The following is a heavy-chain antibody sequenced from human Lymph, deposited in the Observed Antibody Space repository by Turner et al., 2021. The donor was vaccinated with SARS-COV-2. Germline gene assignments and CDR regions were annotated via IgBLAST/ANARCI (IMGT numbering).Heavy chain of an antibody. V-gene: IGHV3-15*01. CDR1: GFTFNNAW. CDR3: TTDPEQRVTYFDY. CDR2: IKSKTDGGRT. D-gene: IGHD6-6*01. Sequence: EVQLVESGGGLVRPGGSLGLSCAASGFTFNNAWMRWVRQAPGKGQEWEGRIKSKTDGGRTDDAAPVKGRLTISRDESKNKREMQINSMKTEETAVDYCTTDPEQRVTYFDYWGQGTLVTVSS. J-gene: IGHJ4*02.